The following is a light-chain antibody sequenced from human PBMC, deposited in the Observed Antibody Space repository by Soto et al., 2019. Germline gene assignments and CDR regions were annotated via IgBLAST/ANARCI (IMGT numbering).Light chain of an antibody. Sequence: DIQMTQSPSSLSASVGDRVTITCQASQDIRNFLNWYRQKPGKAPDLLIYDASTLETGVPLTFSGSGSGSYCSFTISSLQPEDVATYYCQQYNSLPLTFGGGTKVEIK. CDR3: QQYNSLPLT. CDR2: DAS. J-gene: IGKJ4*01. CDR1: QDIRNF. V-gene: IGKV1-33*01.